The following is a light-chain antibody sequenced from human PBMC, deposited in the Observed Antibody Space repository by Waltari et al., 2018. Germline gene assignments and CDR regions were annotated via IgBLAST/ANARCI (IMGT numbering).Light chain of an antibody. V-gene: IGLV2-23*01. CDR1: SSAVGTYNL. CDR2: DDN. Sequence: QSALTQPASVSGPPGQSITISCTGTSSAVGTYNLVSWYQQYPGKAPKVMIYDDNRRPSGVSDRFSGSKSGNTASLTISGVQAEDEADYYCCSYAGSYTWVFGGGTKLTVL. CDR3: CSYAGSYTWV. J-gene: IGLJ3*02.